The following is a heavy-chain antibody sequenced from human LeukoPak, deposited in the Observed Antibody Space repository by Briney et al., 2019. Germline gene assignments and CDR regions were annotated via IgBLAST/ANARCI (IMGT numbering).Heavy chain of an antibody. CDR1: GFTFSSYG. CDR2: IWYDGSNK. Sequence: GGSLRLSCAASGFTFSSYGMHWVRQAPGKGLEWVAVIWYDGSNKYYADSVKGRFTISRDNSKNTLYLQMNSLRAEDTAVYYCTEVIPGTTAMDVWGQGTTVTVSS. D-gene: IGHD2-2*01. V-gene: IGHV3-33*01. CDR3: TEVIPGTTAMDV. J-gene: IGHJ6*02.